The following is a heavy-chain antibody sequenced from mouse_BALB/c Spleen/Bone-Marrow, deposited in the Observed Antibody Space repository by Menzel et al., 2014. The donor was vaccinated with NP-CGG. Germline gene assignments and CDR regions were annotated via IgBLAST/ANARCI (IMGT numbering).Heavy chain of an antibody. D-gene: IGHD1-1*02. CDR1: GYRFTTYV. J-gene: IGHJ1*01. CDR3: ARNYGHWYFDV. V-gene: IGHV1-14*01. CDR2: INPYNDVT. Sequence: VQLQQSGPELVKPGASVKMSCKTSGYRFTTYVMHWVKQKPGQGLEWIGYINPYNDVTNYNEKFKGKATLTSDKSSSXSYMELSSLTSEDSAVYYCARNYGHWYFDVWGAGTTVTVSS.